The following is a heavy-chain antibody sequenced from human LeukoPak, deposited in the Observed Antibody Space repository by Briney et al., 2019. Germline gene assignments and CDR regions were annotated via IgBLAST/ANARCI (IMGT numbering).Heavy chain of an antibody. D-gene: IGHD3-3*01. CDR1: GFTFSNYW. V-gene: IGHV3-7*01. J-gene: IGHJ4*02. CDR2: INQDGSEK. Sequence: GGSLRLSCAASGFTFSNYWMSWVRQAPGKGLEWVANINQDGSEKYYVDSVKGRFTISRDNAKNSVYLQMNSLRAEDTAVYYCASVLEWSFDYWGQGTLVTVSS. CDR3: ASVLEWSFDY.